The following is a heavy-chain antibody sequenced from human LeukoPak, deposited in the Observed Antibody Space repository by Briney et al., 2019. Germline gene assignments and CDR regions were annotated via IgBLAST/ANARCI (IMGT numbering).Heavy chain of an antibody. J-gene: IGHJ4*02. D-gene: IGHD3-22*01. CDR1: GFTFSSYH. CDR3: ARDPYYYDSSGYSP. CDR2: ISSDSSSFK. V-gene: IGHV3-21*04. Sequence: GGSLRLSCAASGFTFSSYHFHWVRQAPGKGLEWVSSISSDSSSFKYYAHSVQGRFTISRDNARNSMYLQMNSLRAEDTAVYYCARDPYYYDSSGYSPWGQGTLVTVSS.